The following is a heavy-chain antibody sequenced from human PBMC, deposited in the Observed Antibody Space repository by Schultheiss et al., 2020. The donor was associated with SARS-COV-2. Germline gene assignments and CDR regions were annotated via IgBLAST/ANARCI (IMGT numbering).Heavy chain of an antibody. CDR1: GFTFSSYA. D-gene: IGHD2-2*01. Sequence: GGSLRLSCAASGFTFSSYAMSWVRQAPGKGLEWVSAISGSGGSTYYADSVKGRFTISRDNSKNTLYLQVNSLRAEDTAVYYCANHVVPAASRAPRRAFDIWGQGTMVTVSS. V-gene: IGHV3-23*01. J-gene: IGHJ3*02. CDR3: ANHVVPAASRAPRRAFDI. CDR2: ISGSGGST.